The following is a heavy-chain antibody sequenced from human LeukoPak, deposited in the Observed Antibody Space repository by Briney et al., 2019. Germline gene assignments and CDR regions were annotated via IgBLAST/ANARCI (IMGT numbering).Heavy chain of an antibody. V-gene: IGHV4-39*01. Sequence: SETLSLTCTVSGGSISSSSYYWGWIRQPPGKGLEWIGSIYYSGSTYYNPSLKSRVPISVDTSKNQFSLKLSSVTAADTAVYYCARQVIAAAGNDYWGQGTLVTVSS. D-gene: IGHD6-13*01. J-gene: IGHJ4*02. CDR3: ARQVIAAAGNDY. CDR1: GGSISSSSYY. CDR2: IYYSGST.